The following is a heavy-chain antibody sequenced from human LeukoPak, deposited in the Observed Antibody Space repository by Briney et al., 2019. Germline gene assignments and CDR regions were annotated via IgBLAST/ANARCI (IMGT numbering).Heavy chain of an antibody. CDR2: IKQDANTK. D-gene: IGHD1-26*01. Sequence: GGSLSLSCAASGFTISCYWMSWVRQAPGKGLEWVANIKQDANTKFYVACEEGLFTISREYDKTSLCLQMNSLRAENTAVYYCAGAVGATHFDYWGQGILVTVSS. V-gene: IGHV3-7*04. CDR1: GFTISCYW. J-gene: IGHJ4*02. CDR3: AGAVGATHFDY.